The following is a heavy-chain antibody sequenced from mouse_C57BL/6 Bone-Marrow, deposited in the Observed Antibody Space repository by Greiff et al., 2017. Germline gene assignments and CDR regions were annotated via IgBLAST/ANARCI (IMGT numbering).Heavy chain of an antibody. CDR2: ISNLAYSI. Sequence: DVMLVESGGGLVQPGGSLKLSCAASGFTFSDYGMAWVRQAPRKGPEWVAFISNLAYSIYYADTVTGRFTISRENAKNTLYLEMSSLRSEDTAMYYCARHKLTSYAMDYWGQGTSVTVSS. V-gene: IGHV5-15*01. CDR3: ARHKLTSYAMDY. J-gene: IGHJ4*01. D-gene: IGHD6-1*01. CDR1: GFTFSDYG.